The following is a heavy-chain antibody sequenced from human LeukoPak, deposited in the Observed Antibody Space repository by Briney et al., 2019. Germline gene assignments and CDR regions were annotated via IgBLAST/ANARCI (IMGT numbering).Heavy chain of an antibody. D-gene: IGHD6-19*01. CDR2: IIPIFGTA. J-gene: IGHJ4*02. V-gene: IGHV1-69*05. Sequence: SSVKVSYKASGGTFSSYAISWVRQAPGQGLEWMGRIIPIFGTANYAQKFQGRVTITTDESTSTAYMELSSLRSEDTAVYYCARANIAVAGTGFDYWGQGTLVTVAS. CDR1: GGTFSSYA. CDR3: ARANIAVAGTGFDY.